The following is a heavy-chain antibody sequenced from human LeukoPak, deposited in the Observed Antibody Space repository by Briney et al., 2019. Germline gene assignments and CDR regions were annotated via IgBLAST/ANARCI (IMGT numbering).Heavy chain of an antibody. V-gene: IGHV3-21*01. CDR1: GFTFSSYS. CDR2: ISSSSSYI. CDR3: AKFPPRVG. J-gene: IGHJ4*02. Sequence: GGSLRLSCAASGFTFSSYSMNWVRQAPGKGLEWVSSISSSSSYIYYADSAKGRFTISRDNSKNTLYLQMNSLRAEDTAVYYCAKFPPRVGWGQGTLVTVSS. D-gene: IGHD2-2*01.